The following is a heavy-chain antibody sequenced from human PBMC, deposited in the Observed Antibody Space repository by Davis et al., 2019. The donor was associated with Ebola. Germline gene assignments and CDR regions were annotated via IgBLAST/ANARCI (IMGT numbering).Heavy chain of an antibody. CDR2: LGTSADT. CDR3: AKDTSNIWFDI. D-gene: IGHD1-26*01. Sequence: GESLKIPCAASGFVLRNYVMSWVRQAPGKGLEWVSTLGTSADTYYADSVRGRFTIFRDNSKNTLYLQMNGLRVEDTAIYYCAKDTSNIWFDIWGQGTNVTVS. V-gene: IGHV3-23*01. CDR1: GFVLRNYV. J-gene: IGHJ3*02.